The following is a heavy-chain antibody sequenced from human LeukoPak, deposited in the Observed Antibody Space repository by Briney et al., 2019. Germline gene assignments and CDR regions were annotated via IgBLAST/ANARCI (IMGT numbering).Heavy chain of an antibody. CDR1: GFTFSSYA. Sequence: GGSLRLSCAASGFTFSSYAMHWVRQAPGKGLEWVAVISYDGSNKYYADSVKGRFTISRDNSKNTLYLQMNSLRAEDTAVYYCARDLLGWELHYFDYWGQGTLVTVSS. J-gene: IGHJ4*02. CDR2: ISYDGSNK. CDR3: ARDLLGWELHYFDY. V-gene: IGHV3-30*14. D-gene: IGHD1-26*01.